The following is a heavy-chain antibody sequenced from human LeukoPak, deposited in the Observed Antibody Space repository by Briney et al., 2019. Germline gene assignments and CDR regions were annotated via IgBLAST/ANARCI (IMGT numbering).Heavy chain of an antibody. CDR2: IYYSGST. J-gene: IGHJ4*02. Sequence: SETLSLTCTVSGGSISSGGYSWSWIRQHPGKGLEWIGYIYYSGSTYSNPSLKSRVTMSIDTSKNQFSLRLSSVTAADTAVYYCARRPGEYGGNDFDYWGQGTLVTVSS. V-gene: IGHV4-31*03. CDR3: ARRPGEYGGNDFDY. CDR1: GGSISSGGYS. D-gene: IGHD4/OR15-4a*01.